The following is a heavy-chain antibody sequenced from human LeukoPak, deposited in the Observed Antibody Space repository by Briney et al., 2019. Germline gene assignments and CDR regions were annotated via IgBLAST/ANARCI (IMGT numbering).Heavy chain of an antibody. Sequence: PSETLSLTCIVSGGSISSSGYCWDWIRQPPGKGLEWIGNFCYTGSTYYNPSLKSRITISVDTSKNQFSLKLRSVTAADTAVYYCARHSRSGYGDYESAFDIWGQGTMVTVSS. J-gene: IGHJ3*02. V-gene: IGHV4-39*01. CDR1: GGSISSSGYC. CDR2: FCYTGST. D-gene: IGHD5-12*01. CDR3: ARHSRSGYGDYESAFDI.